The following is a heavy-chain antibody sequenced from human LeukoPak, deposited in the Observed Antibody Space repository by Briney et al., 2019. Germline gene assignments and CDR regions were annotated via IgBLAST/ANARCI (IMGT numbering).Heavy chain of an antibody. V-gene: IGHV3-74*01. Sequence: GGSLRLSCAASGFTFSSYWMHWVRQAPGKGLVWVSRINSDGSSTSYADSVKGRFTISRDNAKNTLYLQMNSLRAEDTAVYYCARTAMVWSDWFDPWGQGTLVTVSS. CDR3: ARTAMVWSDWFDP. CDR1: GFTFSSYW. J-gene: IGHJ5*02. CDR2: INSDGSST. D-gene: IGHD5-18*01.